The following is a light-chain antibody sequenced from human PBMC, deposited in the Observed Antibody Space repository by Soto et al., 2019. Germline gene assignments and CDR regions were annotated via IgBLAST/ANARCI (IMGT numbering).Light chain of an antibody. CDR2: KAS. Sequence: DIQMTQSPSTLSASVGDRVTITCRAIQSISSWLAWYQQKPGKAPKLLIYKASSLESGVPSRFSGSGSGTEFTLTISSLQPDDFATYYCQQYNSYPFAVDPGTKVDIK. CDR1: QSISSW. CDR3: QQYNSYPFA. J-gene: IGKJ3*01. V-gene: IGKV1-5*03.